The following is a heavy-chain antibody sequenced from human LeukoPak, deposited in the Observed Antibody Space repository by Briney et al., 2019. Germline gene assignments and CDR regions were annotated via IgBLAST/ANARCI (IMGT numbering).Heavy chain of an antibody. Sequence: VASVKVSCKASGGTFSSYAISWVRQAPGQGLEWMGRIIPILGIANYAQKFQGRVTITADKSTSTAYMELSSLRSEDTAVYYCARSISAYNAFDIWGQGTMVTVSS. D-gene: IGHD5-18*01. V-gene: IGHV1-69*04. J-gene: IGHJ3*02. CDR1: GGTFSSYA. CDR3: ARSISAYNAFDI. CDR2: IIPILGIA.